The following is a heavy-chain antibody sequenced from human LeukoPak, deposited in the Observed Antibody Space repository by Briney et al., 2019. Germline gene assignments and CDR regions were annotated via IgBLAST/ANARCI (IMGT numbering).Heavy chain of an antibody. J-gene: IGHJ4*02. CDR1: GFTFSNYA. CDR3: ARDLVVPGSYYFDY. V-gene: IGHV3-66*01. Sequence: GGSLRLSCAASGFTFSNYAMSWVRQASGKGLEWVSVIYSGGSTYYADSVKGRFTISRDNSKNTLYLQMNSLRAEDTAVYYCARDLVVPGSYYFDYWGQGTLVTVSS. D-gene: IGHD2-21*02. CDR2: IYSGGST.